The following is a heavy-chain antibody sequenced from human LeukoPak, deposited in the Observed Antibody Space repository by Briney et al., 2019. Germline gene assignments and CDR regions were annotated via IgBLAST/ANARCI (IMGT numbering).Heavy chain of an antibody. D-gene: IGHD6-13*01. CDR3: ARSCSRFDY. CDR2: IKQDGREI. Sequence: GSLRLSCVASEFTFSSYWMSWVRQAPGRGLEWVANIKQDGREIYYVDSVKGRFTISRDNTNKSLYLQMNSLRAEDTAVYYCARSCSRFDYWGQGTRVTVSA. J-gene: IGHJ4*02. CDR1: EFTFSSYW. V-gene: IGHV3-7*01.